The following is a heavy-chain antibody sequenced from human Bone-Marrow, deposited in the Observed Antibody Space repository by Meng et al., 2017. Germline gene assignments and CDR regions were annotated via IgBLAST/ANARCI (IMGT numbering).Heavy chain of an antibody. Sequence: VLSPPGGSLRLSWAAFGFSVSRSSMRWVRQAPGKGLEWVSVIYSGGTTYYADSVKGRFTISRDNSRNTLYLQVNSLRAEDTAVYYCARVLRGWGYFDYWGQGTLVTVSS. CDR1: GFSVSRSS. CDR2: IYSGGTT. CDR3: ARVLRGWGYFDY. V-gene: IGHV3-53*01. J-gene: IGHJ4*02. D-gene: IGHD3-10*01.